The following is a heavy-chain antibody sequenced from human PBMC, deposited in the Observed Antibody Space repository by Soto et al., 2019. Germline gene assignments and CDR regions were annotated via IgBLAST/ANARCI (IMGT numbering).Heavy chain of an antibody. V-gene: IGHV1-18*01. Sequence: ASVKVSCKPSGYTFSNYGINWVRQAPGQGLEWMGWISAYNGNTNFAQKLQGRGSLTTDTSSTTAYMELRSLTSDDTAVYYCARDLVPGYTGFSDYWGQGTLVTVSS. D-gene: IGHD5-12*01. CDR3: ARDLVPGYTGFSDY. CDR1: GYTFSNYG. J-gene: IGHJ4*02. CDR2: ISAYNGNT.